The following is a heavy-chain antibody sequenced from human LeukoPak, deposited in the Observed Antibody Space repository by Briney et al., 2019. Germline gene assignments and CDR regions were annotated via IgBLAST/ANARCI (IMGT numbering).Heavy chain of an antibody. CDR3: ARVCSGGSCYGY. J-gene: IGHJ4*02. V-gene: IGHV1-18*01. D-gene: IGHD2-15*01. CDR2: ISAYDGNT. CDR1: GYTFTSYG. Sequence: ASVKVSCKASGYTFTSYGISWVRQAPGQGLEWMGWISAYDGNTNYAQKLQGRVTMTTDTSTSTAYMVLRSLRSDDTAVYYCARVCSGGSCYGYWGQGTLVTVSS.